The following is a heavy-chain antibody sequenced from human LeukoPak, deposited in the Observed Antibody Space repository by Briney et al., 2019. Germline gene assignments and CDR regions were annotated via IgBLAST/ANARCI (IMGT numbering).Heavy chain of an antibody. D-gene: IGHD2-15*01. CDR3: GKDRGYSFDY. V-gene: IGHV3-23*01. CDR1: GFIFSSYG. Sequence: GGSLRLSCAASGFIFSSYGMSWVRQPPGKGLEWVSAISGNGGKTFYADSVKGRFTISRDNSKNTLFLQMNNLRAEGTAVYYCGKDRGYSFDYWGQGTLVTVSS. CDR2: ISGNGGKT. J-gene: IGHJ4*02.